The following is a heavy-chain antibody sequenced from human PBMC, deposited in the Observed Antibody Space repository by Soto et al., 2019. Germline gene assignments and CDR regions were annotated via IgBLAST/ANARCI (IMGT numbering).Heavy chain of an antibody. CDR3: ARDSGSYMYVSD. D-gene: IGHD1-26*01. CDR1: GYTFTSSG. J-gene: IGHJ4*02. V-gene: IGHV1-18*01. CDR2: ISAYNGET. Sequence: QVQLVQSGAEVKKPGASVKVSCKASGYTFTSSGFSWVRQAPGQGLEWMAWISAYNGETHYAQKFQGRVTMTTDTPPSTSYMELRSLRSDDTAVYYCARDSGSYMYVSDWGQGTLVTVSS.